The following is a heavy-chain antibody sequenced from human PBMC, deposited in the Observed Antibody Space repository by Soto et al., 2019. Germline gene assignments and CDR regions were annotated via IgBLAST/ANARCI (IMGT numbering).Heavy chain of an antibody. CDR1: GFTFSSYG. D-gene: IGHD2-15*01. Sequence: QVQLVESGGGVVQPGRSLRLSCAASGFTFSSYGMHWVRQAPDKGLEWVAVIWYDGSNKYYADSVKGRFTISRDNSKNTLYLQMNSLRAEDTAVYYCASEYCSGGRCYSYGMDLWAHGTTVTVSS. CDR2: IWYDGSNK. J-gene: IGHJ6*02. CDR3: ASEYCSGGRCYSYGMDL. V-gene: IGHV3-33*01.